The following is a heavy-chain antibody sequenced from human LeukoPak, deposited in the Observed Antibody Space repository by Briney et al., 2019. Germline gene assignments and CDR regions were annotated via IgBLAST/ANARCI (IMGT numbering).Heavy chain of an antibody. CDR2: INHSGST. Sequence: PSETLSLTCAVYGGSFSGYYWSWIRQPPEKGLEWIGEINHSGSTNYNPSLKSRVTISVDTSKNQLSLKLSSVTAADTAVYYCARAGPYYGSGSYYYFDYWGQGTLVTVSS. CDR1: GGSFSGYY. D-gene: IGHD3-10*01. V-gene: IGHV4-34*01. CDR3: ARAGPYYGSGSYYYFDY. J-gene: IGHJ4*02.